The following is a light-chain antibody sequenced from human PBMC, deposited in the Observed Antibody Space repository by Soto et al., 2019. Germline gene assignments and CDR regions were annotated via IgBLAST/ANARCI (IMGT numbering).Light chain of an antibody. CDR1: QSVRSNY. V-gene: IGKV3-20*01. CDR2: GAS. J-gene: IGKJ4*01. Sequence: EIVLTQSPGTLSLSPGDRATLSCRASQSVRSNYLAWYQQKPGRAPRLLVYGASSRATGIPDRFSGSGSGTDLTLTISRLEPEDFAVYYCQQYSASPPLTFGGGTKVEIK. CDR3: QQYSASPPLT.